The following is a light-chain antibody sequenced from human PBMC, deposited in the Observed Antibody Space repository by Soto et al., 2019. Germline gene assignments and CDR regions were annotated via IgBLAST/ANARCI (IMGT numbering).Light chain of an antibody. J-gene: IGKJ1*01. CDR3: LHYGSPPRT. Sequence: EIVLTQSPGTLSLAPGERATLSCRASQSLGSSYLAWYQQKPGQTPRLLIYGASSRATGIPDRFSGSGSGTDFALPISRLEPGDCGVYSCLHYGSPPRTFGQGTKVEIK. CDR1: QSLGSSY. V-gene: IGKV3-20*01. CDR2: GAS.